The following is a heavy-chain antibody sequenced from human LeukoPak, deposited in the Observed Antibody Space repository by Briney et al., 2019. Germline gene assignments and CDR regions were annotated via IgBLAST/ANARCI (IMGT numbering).Heavy chain of an antibody. CDR1: GFTFSTYW. CDR2: IKTDGTDT. CDR3: AKEPPNGYCTTTSCYFDY. V-gene: IGHV3-74*01. J-gene: IGHJ4*02. Sequence: GGSLRLSCAASGFTFSTYWMHWVRQAPGRGLVWVSCIKTDGTDTRYAESVKGRFTISRDNFKNTLYLQMNSLRPEDTAVYYCAKEPPNGYCTTTSCYFDYWGQGTQVTVSS. D-gene: IGHD2-2*03.